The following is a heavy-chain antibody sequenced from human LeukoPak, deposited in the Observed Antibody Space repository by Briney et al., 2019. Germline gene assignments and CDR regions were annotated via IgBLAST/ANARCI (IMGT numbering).Heavy chain of an antibody. V-gene: IGHV3-23*01. J-gene: IGHJ4*02. D-gene: IGHD5-24*01. CDR3: ARFSVEMATLDY. Sequence: GGSLRLSCAASGFTFSSYAMSWVRQAPWKGLEWVSAISGSGGSTYYADSVKGRFTISRDNSKNTLYLQMNTLRAEDTAVYYCARFSVEMATLDYWGQGTLVTVSS. CDR2: ISGSGGST. CDR1: GFTFSSYA.